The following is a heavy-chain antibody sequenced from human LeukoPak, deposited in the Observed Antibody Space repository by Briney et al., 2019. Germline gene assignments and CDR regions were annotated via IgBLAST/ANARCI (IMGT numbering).Heavy chain of an antibody. Sequence: GGSLRLSCAASGFTFSDYYMSWIRQAPGKGLEWVSYISSSGSTIYYADSVKGRFTISRDNSKNTLYLQMNSLRAEDTAVYYCARDTSGSYPTAWGQGTLVTVPS. CDR1: GFTFSDYY. D-gene: IGHD3-10*01. V-gene: IGHV3-11*01. J-gene: IGHJ4*02. CDR3: ARDTSGSYPTA. CDR2: ISSSGSTI.